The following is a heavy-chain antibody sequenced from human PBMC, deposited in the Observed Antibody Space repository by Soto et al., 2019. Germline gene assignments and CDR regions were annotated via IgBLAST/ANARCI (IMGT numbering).Heavy chain of an antibody. Sequence: ASVKVSCKASGYTFTSYYMHWVRQAPGQGLEWMGWINPNSGGTNYAQKFQGRVTMTRDTSISTAYMELSRLRSDDTAVYYCARDWAAVAGTLDYWGQGTLVTVSS. CDR1: GYTFTSYY. CDR2: INPNSGGT. J-gene: IGHJ4*02. V-gene: IGHV1-2*02. D-gene: IGHD6-19*01. CDR3: ARDWAAVAGTLDY.